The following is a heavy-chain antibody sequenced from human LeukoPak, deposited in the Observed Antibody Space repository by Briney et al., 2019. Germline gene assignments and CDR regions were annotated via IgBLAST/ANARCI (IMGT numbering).Heavy chain of an antibody. V-gene: IGHV1-8*01. Sequence: RASVKVSCKASGYTFTSYDMNWVRQATGQGLEWMGWMNPNSGNTGYAQKFQGRVTMTRNTSISTAYMELSSLRSEDTAVYYCAISGGLVTYYYYGMDVWGQGTTVTVSS. CDR2: MNPNSGNT. CDR1: GYTFTSYD. CDR3: AISGGLVTYYYYGMDV. J-gene: IGHJ6*02. D-gene: IGHD3/OR15-3a*01.